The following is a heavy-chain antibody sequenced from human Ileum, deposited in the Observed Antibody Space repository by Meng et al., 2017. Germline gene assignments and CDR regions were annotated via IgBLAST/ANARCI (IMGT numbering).Heavy chain of an antibody. D-gene: IGHD3-3*01. J-gene: IGHJ2*01. CDR3: ARNDLAFWYFDL. Sequence: GPGLLSLYQTLSLTCIVTGFSISSNVNYWSWIRQHPGKGLEWLGYMYYSGSTYYNPSINTPITISLDTSKNQFSLGLDSVTAADTAVYFCARNDLAFWYFDLWGRGTLVTVSS. CDR1: GFSISSNVNY. V-gene: IGHV4-31*01. CDR2: MYYSGST.